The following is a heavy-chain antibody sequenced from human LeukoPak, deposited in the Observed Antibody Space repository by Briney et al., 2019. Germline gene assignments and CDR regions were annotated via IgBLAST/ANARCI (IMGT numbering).Heavy chain of an antibody. D-gene: IGHD3-10*02. CDR3: AELGITMIGGV. CDR1: GFTFTNAW. CDR2: ISGSGGYT. Sequence: GGSLRLSCEASGFTFTNAWMNWVRQAPGKGLEWVSGISGSGGYTYYADSVKGRFTISRDNAKNSLYLQMNSLRAEDTAVYYCAELGITMIGGVWGKGTTVTISS. V-gene: IGHV3-21*01. J-gene: IGHJ6*04.